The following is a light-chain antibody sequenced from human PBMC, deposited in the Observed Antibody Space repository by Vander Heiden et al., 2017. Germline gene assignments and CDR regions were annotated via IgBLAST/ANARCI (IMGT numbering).Light chain of an antibody. CDR3: QQYNNWPLT. CDR2: GAS. Sequence: EIVMTQSPATLSVSRGEGATLSCRASQSVSSNLAWYQQKPGQAPRLLIYGASTRATGIPARFSGSGSGTEFTLTISSLQSEDFAVYYCQQYNNWPLTFGGGTKVAIK. CDR1: QSVSSN. J-gene: IGKJ4*01. V-gene: IGKV3-15*01.